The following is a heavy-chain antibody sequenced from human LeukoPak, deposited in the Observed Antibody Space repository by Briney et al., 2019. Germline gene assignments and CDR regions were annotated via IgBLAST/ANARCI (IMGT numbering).Heavy chain of an antibody. CDR2: MNPNSGNT. CDR1: GYTFTSYD. J-gene: IGHJ4*02. CDR3: ARVPRGRSAGSGYYYGFDY. V-gene: IGHV1-8*03. D-gene: IGHD3-22*01. Sequence: ASVKVSCKASGYTFTSYDINWVRQATGQGLEWMGWMNPNSGNTGYAQKFQGRVTITRNTSISTAYMELSSLRSEDTAVYHCARVPRGRSAGSGYYYGFDYWGQGTLVTVSS.